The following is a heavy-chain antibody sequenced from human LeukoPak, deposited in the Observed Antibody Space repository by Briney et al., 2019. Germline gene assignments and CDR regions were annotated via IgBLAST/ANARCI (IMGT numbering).Heavy chain of an antibody. J-gene: IGHJ4*02. V-gene: IGHV4-59*01. D-gene: IGHD5-18*01. CDR2: IYYSGST. CDR3: ARTVDTAMVGDY. Sequence: SETLSLTCTVSGGSISSYYWSWIRQPPGKGLEWIGYIYYSGSTNYNPSLKSRVTMSVDTSKNQVSLKLTSVTAADTAVYYCARTVDTAMVGDYWGQGTLLTVSS. CDR1: GGSISSYY.